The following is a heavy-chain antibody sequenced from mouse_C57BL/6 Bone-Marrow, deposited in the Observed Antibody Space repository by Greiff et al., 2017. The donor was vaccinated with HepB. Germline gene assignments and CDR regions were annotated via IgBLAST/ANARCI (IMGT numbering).Heavy chain of an antibody. J-gene: IGHJ4*01. D-gene: IGHD2-5*01. CDR1: GYTFTSYW. Sequence: VQLQHPGAELVKPGASVKLSCKASGYTFTSYWMHWVKQRPGQGLEWIGMIHPNSGSTNYNEKFKSKATLTVDKSSSTAYMQLSSLTSEDSAVYYCAPSYYSNYEAMDYWGQGTSVTVSS. V-gene: IGHV1-64*01. CDR3: APSYYSNYEAMDY. CDR2: IHPNSGST.